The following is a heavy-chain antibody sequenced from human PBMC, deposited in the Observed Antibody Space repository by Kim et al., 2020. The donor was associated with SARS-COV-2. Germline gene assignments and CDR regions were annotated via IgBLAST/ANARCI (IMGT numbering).Heavy chain of an antibody. D-gene: IGHD3-9*01. CDR3: ARHGRYFDYDY. CDR2: IDPSDSYT. J-gene: IGHJ4*02. Sequence: GESLKISCKGSGYSFTRNWITWVRQMPGKGLEWMGRIDPSDSYTYYSPSFQGHVTISADKSISTAYLQWSSLKASDTALYFCARHGRYFDYDYWGQGTLVTVSS. CDR1: GYSFTRNW. V-gene: IGHV5-10-1*01.